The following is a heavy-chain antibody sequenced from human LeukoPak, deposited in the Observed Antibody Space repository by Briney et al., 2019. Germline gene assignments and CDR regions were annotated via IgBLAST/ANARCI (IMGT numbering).Heavy chain of an antibody. J-gene: IGHJ4*02. Sequence: GGSLRLSCAASGFTFDDYAMSWVRQAPGKGLEWVSAISGSGGSTYYADSVKGRFTISRDNSKNTLYLQMNSLRAEDTAVYYCARAGDIVVENPPYYFDYWGQGTLVTASS. V-gene: IGHV3-23*01. CDR3: ARAGDIVVENPPYYFDY. CDR2: ISGSGGST. CDR1: GFTFDDYA. D-gene: IGHD2-2*01.